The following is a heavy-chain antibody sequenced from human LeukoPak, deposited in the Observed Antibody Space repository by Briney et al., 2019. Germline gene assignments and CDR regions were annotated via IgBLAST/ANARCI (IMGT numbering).Heavy chain of an antibody. CDR3: ARGPEYYDFAFDI. J-gene: IGHJ3*02. D-gene: IGHD3-3*01. V-gene: IGHV4-30-4*08. CDR2: IYYSGST. Sequence: SETLSLTCTVSGGSISSGDYYWSWIRQPPGKGLEWIGYIYYSGSTYYNPSLKSRVTISVDTSKNQFSLKLSSVTAADTAVYYCARGPEYYDFAFDIWGQGTMVTVSS. CDR1: GGSISSGDYY.